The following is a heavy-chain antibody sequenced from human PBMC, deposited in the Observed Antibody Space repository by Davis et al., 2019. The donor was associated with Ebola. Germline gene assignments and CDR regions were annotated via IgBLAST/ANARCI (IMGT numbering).Heavy chain of an antibody. D-gene: IGHD1-14*01. CDR1: GYSFTSYW. Sequence: GESLKISCKGSGYSFTSYWIGWVRQMPGKGLKWMGIIYPGDSDTRYSPSFQGQVTISADKSISTAYLQWSSLKASDTAMYYCARFRSRNYYYYGMDVWGQGTTVTVSS. V-gene: IGHV5-51*01. CDR3: ARFRSRNYYYYGMDV. CDR2: IYPGDSDT. J-gene: IGHJ6*02.